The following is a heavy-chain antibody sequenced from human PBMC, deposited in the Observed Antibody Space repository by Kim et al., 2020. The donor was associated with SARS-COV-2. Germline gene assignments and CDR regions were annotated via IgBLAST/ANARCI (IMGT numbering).Heavy chain of an antibody. CDR2: ISWNSGSI. D-gene: IGHD3-10*01. V-gene: IGHV3-9*01. CDR3: ARAASLGDDYYYGVDV. Sequence: GGSLRLSCAASGFTFDDYAMHWVRQAPGKGLEWVSGISWNSGSIGYADSVKGRFTISRDNAKNSLYLQMNSLRAEDTALYYCARAASLGDDYYYGVDVWGQGTTVTVSS. CDR1: GFTFDDYA. J-gene: IGHJ6*02.